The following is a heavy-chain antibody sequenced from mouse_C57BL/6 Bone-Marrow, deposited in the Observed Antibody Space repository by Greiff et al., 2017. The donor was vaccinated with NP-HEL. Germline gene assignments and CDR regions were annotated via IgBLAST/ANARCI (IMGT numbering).Heavy chain of an antibody. Sequence: QVHVKQPGAELVKPGASVKLSCKASGYTFTSYWMHWVKQRPGRGLEWIGRIDPNSGGTKYNEKFKSKATLTVDKPSSTAYMQLSSLTSEDSAVYYCARSPYGSSCYWYFDVWGTGTTVTVSS. CDR1: GYTFTSYW. D-gene: IGHD1-1*01. V-gene: IGHV1-72*01. CDR3: ARSPYGSSCYWYFDV. J-gene: IGHJ1*03. CDR2: IDPNSGGT.